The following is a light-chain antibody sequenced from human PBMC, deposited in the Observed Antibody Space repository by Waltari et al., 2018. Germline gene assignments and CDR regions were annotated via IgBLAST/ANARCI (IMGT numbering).Light chain of an antibody. CDR3: NSYTSSSTQL. Sequence: QSALTQPASVSGPPGQSFTISCTGTSSDVGAYNYVSCYQQPPGKAPKLLVYEVSNRPAGVSNLSSGTKSGNTAALTISGLQAEDEANYYCNSYTSSSTQLFGGGTKLTVL. CDR2: EVS. CDR1: SSDVGAYNY. V-gene: IGLV2-14*01. J-gene: IGLJ2*01.